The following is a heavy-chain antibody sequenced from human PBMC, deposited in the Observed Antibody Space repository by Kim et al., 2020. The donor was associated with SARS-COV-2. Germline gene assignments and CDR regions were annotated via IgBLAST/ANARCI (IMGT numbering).Heavy chain of an antibody. D-gene: IGHD3-22*01. CDR1: GYTFTNHG. J-gene: IGHJ4*02. CDR2: INTATDNS. Sequence: ASVKVSCKASGYTFTNHGVHWLRQAPGQRLEWMAWINTATDNSGSSQNFHGRVTITRDPSATTAYMELSSLTSEHTAIYYCARDRSYYDIWGKGTLITVSS. V-gene: IGHV1-3*04. CDR3: ARDRSYYDI.